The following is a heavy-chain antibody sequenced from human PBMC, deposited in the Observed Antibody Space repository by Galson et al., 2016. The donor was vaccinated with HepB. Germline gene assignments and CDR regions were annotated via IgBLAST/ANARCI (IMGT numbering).Heavy chain of an antibody. J-gene: IGHJ4*02. D-gene: IGHD2-2*01. CDR3: AKDLDIVVVPSAIDY. CDR1: GFTFSSYA. V-gene: IGHV3-23*01. CDR2: ISGGGVST. Sequence: SLRLSCAASGFTFSSYAMNWVRQAPGKGLQWVSGISGGGVSTHYADSVKGRFIISRGNSKNTVYLQMNSLRVEDTAVYYCAKDLDIVVVPSAIDYWGQGTLVTVSS.